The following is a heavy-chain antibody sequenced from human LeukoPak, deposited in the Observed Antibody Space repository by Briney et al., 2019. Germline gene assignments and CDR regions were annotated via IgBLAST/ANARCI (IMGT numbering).Heavy chain of an antibody. V-gene: IGHV3-23*01. D-gene: IGHD2-21*01. J-gene: IGHJ4*02. Sequence: GGSLRLSCVGSGFTFRSHAMSWVRQAPEKGLEFVSGIYENGGTTYYADSVKGRFSISRDNSKNTLYLQMDSLRGEDTAVYYCAKDFRIGYSAHFDYWGRGALVTVSS. CDR3: AKDFRIGYSAHFDY. CDR2: IYENGGTT. CDR1: GFTFRSHA.